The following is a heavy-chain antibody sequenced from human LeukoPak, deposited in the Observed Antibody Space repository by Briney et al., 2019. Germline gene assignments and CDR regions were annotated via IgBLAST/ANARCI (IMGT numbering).Heavy chain of an antibody. D-gene: IGHD3-16*01. CDR2: IYTSGST. CDR1: DGSISIYY. J-gene: IGHJ5*02. CDR3: ARDVITDWFDP. Sequence: SETLSLTCTVSDGSISIYYWSWIRQPAGKGLEWIGRIYTSGSTNYNPSLMSRVTMPVDTSKNQFSLKLRSVTAADTAVYYCARDVITDWFDPWGQGTLVTVSS. V-gene: IGHV4-4*07.